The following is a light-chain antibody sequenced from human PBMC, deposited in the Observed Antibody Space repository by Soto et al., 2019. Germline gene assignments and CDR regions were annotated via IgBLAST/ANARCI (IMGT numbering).Light chain of an antibody. CDR3: SSFGGSSNYV. V-gene: IGLV2-8*01. CDR1: SSDVGSYNY. J-gene: IGLJ1*01. CDR2: EVN. Sequence: QSGLTQPPSASGSPGQSVTISCTGTSSDVGSYNYVSWYQQHPDKAPKLMIYEVNKRPSGVPDRFSGSKSGNTASLTVSGLQAEDEADYYCSSFGGSSNYVFGTGTKLTVL.